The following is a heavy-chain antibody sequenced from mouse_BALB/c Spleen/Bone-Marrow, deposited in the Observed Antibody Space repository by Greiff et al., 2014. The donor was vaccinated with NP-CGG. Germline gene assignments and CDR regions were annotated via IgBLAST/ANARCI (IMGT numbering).Heavy chain of an antibody. J-gene: IGHJ4*01. CDR1: GYTFPSYG. CDR3: AREDYGYAMDY. Sequence: QVQLQQSGPDLVRPGHTVNLPCKVSGYTFPSYGMNWVNQRPGQGLEGIGRIDPYDTETHYNQKFRDKAILTLDKSSGTAYMQLGSLTSEDSAVYYCAREDYGYAMDYWGQGTSVTVSS. CDR2: IDPYDTET. V-gene: IGHV1-61*01. D-gene: IGHD1-1*01.